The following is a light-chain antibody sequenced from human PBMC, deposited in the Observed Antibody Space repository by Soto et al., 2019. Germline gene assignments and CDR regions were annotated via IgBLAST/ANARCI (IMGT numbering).Light chain of an antibody. J-gene: IGKJ4*01. CDR1: QSVGTY. Sequence: EIVLTQSPATLSLSPGERATLSCRASQSVGTYLAWYQQKPGQAPRLLIYDASNRATGIPARFSGSGSGTXXXXXXXXXXXXXFAVYYXQQRTNWPPLTFGGGTKVEIK. CDR3: QQRTNWPPLT. V-gene: IGKV3-11*01. CDR2: DAS.